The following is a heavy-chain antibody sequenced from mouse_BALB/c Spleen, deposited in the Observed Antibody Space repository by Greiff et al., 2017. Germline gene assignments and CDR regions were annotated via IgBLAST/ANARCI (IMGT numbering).Heavy chain of an antibody. J-gene: IGHJ3*01. Sequence: EVHLVESGPGLVKPSQSLSLTCSVTGYSITSGYYWNWIRQFPGNKLEWMGYISYDGSNNYNPSLKNRISITRDTSKNQFFLKLNSVTTEDTATYYCARDEYGNPWFAYWGQGTLVTVSA. CDR3: ARDEYGNPWFAY. CDR1: GYSITSGYY. D-gene: IGHD2-10*02. CDR2: ISYDGSN. V-gene: IGHV3-6*02.